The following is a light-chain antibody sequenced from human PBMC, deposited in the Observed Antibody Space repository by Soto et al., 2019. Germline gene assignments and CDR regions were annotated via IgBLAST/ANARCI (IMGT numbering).Light chain of an antibody. CDR3: QQLDTFLLT. CDR2: AAS. CDR1: QGISIY. V-gene: IGKV1-9*01. J-gene: IGKJ4*01. Sequence: DIQMTQSPSSLSASVGDRFTVTCLASQGISIYLGWYQQKPGKAPKLLIYAASTLQSGVPSRFSGSGSGTDFTLTISSLQPEDFATYYCQQLDTFLLTFGGGTKVDIK.